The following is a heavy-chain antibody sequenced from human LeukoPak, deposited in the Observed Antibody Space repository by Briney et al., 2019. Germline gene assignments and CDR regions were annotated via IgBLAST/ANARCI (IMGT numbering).Heavy chain of an antibody. CDR1: GFTFNNNW. D-gene: IGHD4-23*01. CDR3: ARSSGYGGIDFDY. CDR2: VKQDGSAT. J-gene: IGHJ4*02. V-gene: IGHV3-7*04. Sequence: PGGSLRLSCATSGFTFNNNWMNWVRQGPGRGREWVATVKQDGSATYYVDSVKGRFNISRDKSKNSLYLQMNSLRAEDTAVYYCARSSGYGGIDFDYWGQGAPVTVSS.